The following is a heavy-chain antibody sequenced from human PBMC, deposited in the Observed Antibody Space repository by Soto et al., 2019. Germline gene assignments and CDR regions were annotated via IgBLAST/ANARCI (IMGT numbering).Heavy chain of an antibody. Sequence: XVSLRLSCAASGFTFSNYWMTWVRQAPGKGLEWVANIKQDGSEKYYVDSVKGRFTISRDNAKNSLYLQVNSLRAEDTAVYYCARGCSGGSCYSIWFDYWGQGTQVTVSS. J-gene: IGHJ4*02. CDR3: ARGCSGGSCYSIWFDY. CDR2: IKQDGSEK. CDR1: GFTFSNYW. V-gene: IGHV3-7*03. D-gene: IGHD2-15*01.